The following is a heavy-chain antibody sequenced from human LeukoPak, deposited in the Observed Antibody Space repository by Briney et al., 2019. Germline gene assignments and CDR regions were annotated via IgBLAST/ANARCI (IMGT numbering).Heavy chain of an antibody. V-gene: IGHV4-34*01. CDR1: GGSISSYY. CDR2: INHSGST. D-gene: IGHD5-18*01. Sequence: PSETLSLTCTVSGGSISSYYWSWIRQPPGKGLEWIGEINHSGSTNYNPSLKSRVTISVDTSKNQFSLKLSSVTAADTAVYYCARGSRYSYGPNDYWGQGTLVTVSS. CDR3: ARGSRYSYGPNDY. J-gene: IGHJ4*02.